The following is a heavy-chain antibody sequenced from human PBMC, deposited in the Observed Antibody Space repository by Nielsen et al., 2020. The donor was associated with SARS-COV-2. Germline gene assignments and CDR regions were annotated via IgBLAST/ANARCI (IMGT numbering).Heavy chain of an antibody. CDR3: ARGDLVVVPSPLLGLGPIFYYFYLDV. CDR2: VSHSVNS. Sequence: SETLSLTCAVSGSSFICRDWWPLLRPSPGSCLHLIGQVSHSVNSTSNPSLKSRVTLSMDKSKNQFSLRLTSVSAADTAVYFCARGDLVVVPSPLLGLGPIFYYFYLDVWGKGTTVIVSS. J-gene: IGHJ6*03. V-gene: IGHV4-4*02. D-gene: IGHD2-2*02. CDR1: GSSFICRDW.